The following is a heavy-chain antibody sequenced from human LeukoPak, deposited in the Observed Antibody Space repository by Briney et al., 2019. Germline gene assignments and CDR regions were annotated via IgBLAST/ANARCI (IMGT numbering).Heavy chain of an antibody. Sequence: GGSLRLSCAASGFTFDDYSMPWVRQAPGKGLEWVSLISWDGSGTYYADSVKGRFTISRDNSKNSLCLQMHSLRTEDTALYYCAKDVEMYSSGPAFDSWGQGTLVTVSS. D-gene: IGHD6-19*01. CDR2: ISWDGSGT. CDR3: AKDVEMYSSGPAFDS. CDR1: GFTFDDYS. V-gene: IGHV3-43*01. J-gene: IGHJ4*02.